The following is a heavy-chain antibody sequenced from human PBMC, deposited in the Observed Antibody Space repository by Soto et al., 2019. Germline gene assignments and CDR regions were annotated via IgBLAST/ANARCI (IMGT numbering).Heavy chain of an antibody. CDR1: GGSISSYY. V-gene: IGHV4-59*01. D-gene: IGHD3-3*01. J-gene: IGHJ4*02. CDR3: ARLQEDDFWSGYYTGIGGYYFDY. CDR2: IYYSGST. Sequence: TSETLSLTCTVSGGSISSYYWSWTRQPPGKGLEWIGYIYYSGSTNYNPSLKSRVTISVDTSKNQFSLKLSSVTAADTAVYYCARLQEDDFWSGYYTGIGGYYFDYWGQGTLVTVSS.